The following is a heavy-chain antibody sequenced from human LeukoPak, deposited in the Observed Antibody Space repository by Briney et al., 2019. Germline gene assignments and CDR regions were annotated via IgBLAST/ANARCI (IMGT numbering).Heavy chain of an antibody. J-gene: IGHJ4*02. V-gene: IGHV4-34*01. CDR3: ARVNAQFGDTAMVTVDY. CDR1: GGSFSGYY. CDR2: INHSGST. Sequence: PSETLSLTCAVYGGSFSGYYWSWIRQPPGKGLEWIGEINHSGSTNYNPSLKSRVTISVDTSKNQFSLKLSSVTAADTAVYYCARVNAQFGDTAMVTVDYWGQGTLVTVSS. D-gene: IGHD5-18*01.